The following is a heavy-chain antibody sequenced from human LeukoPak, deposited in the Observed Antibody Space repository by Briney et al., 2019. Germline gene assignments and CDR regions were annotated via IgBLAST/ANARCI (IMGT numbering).Heavy chain of an antibody. V-gene: IGHV4-34*01. Sequence: SETLSLTCAVYGGSFSGYYWSWIRQPPGKGLEWIGEINHSGSTNYNPSPKSRVTISVDTSKNQFSLNLNSVTAADTAVYFCARGISLRWSYYYSWDVGGKGTTATV. CDR1: GGSFSGYY. CDR2: INHSGST. D-gene: IGHD4-23*01. J-gene: IGHJ6*03. CDR3: ARGISLRWSYYYSWDV.